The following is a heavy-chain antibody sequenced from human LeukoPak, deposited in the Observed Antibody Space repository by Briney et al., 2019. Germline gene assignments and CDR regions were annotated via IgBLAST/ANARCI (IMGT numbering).Heavy chain of an antibody. Sequence: PGGSLRLSCAASGFTFSSYAMSWVRQAPGKGLEWVSAISGSGGSTYYADSVKGRFTISRDNSKNTLYLQMNSLRAEDTAVYYCAKDYLTWSSGWGYYYYGMDVWGQGTTVTVSS. D-gene: IGHD6-19*01. CDR1: GFTFSSYA. V-gene: IGHV3-23*01. J-gene: IGHJ6*02. CDR3: AKDYLTWSSGWGYYYYGMDV. CDR2: ISGSGGST.